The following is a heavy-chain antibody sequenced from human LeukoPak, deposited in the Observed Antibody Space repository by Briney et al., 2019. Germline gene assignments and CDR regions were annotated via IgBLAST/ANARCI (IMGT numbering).Heavy chain of an antibody. V-gene: IGHV3-30*02. D-gene: IGHD4-17*01. J-gene: IGHJ4*02. Sequence: SGGSLRLSCAASGFTFSSYGMHWVRQAPGKGLEWVAFIRYDGSNKYYADSVKGRFTISRDNSKNTLYLQMNSLRAEDTAVYYCAKEHDYGDYEVKYYFDYWGQGTLVTVSS. CDR1: GFTFSSYG. CDR3: AKEHDYGDYEVKYYFDY. CDR2: IRYDGSNK.